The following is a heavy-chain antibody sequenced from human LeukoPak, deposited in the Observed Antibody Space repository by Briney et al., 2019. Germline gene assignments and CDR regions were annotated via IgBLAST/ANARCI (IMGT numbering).Heavy chain of an antibody. CDR3: ARNRVATIYGNFDY. Sequence: PSETLSLTCAVYGGSFSGYYWSWIRQPPGKGLEWIGEINHSGSTNYNPSLKSRVTISMDTSKNQFSLNLTSVTAADTAVYYCARNRVATIYGNFDYWGQGTLVTVSS. CDR2: INHSGST. CDR1: GGSFSGYY. J-gene: IGHJ4*02. V-gene: IGHV4-34*01. D-gene: IGHD5-12*01.